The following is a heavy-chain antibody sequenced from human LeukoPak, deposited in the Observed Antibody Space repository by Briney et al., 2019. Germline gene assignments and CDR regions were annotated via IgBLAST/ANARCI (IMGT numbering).Heavy chain of an antibody. D-gene: IGHD2/OR15-2a*01. J-gene: IGHJ4*02. V-gene: IGHV4-59*01. Sequence: SETLSLTCAVSGGSMSSYYWSWIRQPPGKGLEWIGCLYYSGSTSYNPSLRSRVTLSVDTSKHQFSLKPSSVTAADTAVYYCARGRIGGAFWGRGSLVTVSS. CDR3: ARGRIGGAF. CDR2: LYYSGST. CDR1: GGSMSSYY.